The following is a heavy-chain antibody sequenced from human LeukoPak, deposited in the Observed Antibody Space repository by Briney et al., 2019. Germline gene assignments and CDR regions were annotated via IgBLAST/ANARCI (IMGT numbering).Heavy chain of an antibody. CDR1: GYTFTGYY. J-gene: IGHJ4*02. V-gene: IGHV1-2*02. CDR2: INPNSGGT. D-gene: IGHD2-15*01. Sequence: DSVKVSCKASGYTFTGYYMHWVRQAPGQGLEWMGWINPNSGGTNYAQKFQGRVTVTRDTSISTAYMELSRLRSDDTAVYYCARGNIVVVVAAAPDYWGQGTLVTVTS. CDR3: ARGNIVVVVAAAPDY.